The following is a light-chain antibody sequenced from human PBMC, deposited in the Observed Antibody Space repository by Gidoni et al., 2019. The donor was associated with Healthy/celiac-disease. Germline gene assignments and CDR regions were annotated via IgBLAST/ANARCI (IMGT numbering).Light chain of an antibody. CDR3: QQYYSTPFT. J-gene: IGKJ3*01. V-gene: IGKV4-1*01. CDR1: QSVLYSSNNKNY. Sequence: DIVMTQSPDSLPVSLGERATINCKSSQSVLYSSNNKNYLAWYQQKPGQPPKLLIYWASTGESGVPDRFSGRGSGTDFTITISSLQAEDVAVYYCQQYYSTPFTFGPGTKVDIK. CDR2: WAS.